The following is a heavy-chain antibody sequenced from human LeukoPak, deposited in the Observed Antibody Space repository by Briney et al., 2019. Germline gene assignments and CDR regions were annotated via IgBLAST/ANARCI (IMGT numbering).Heavy chain of an antibody. Sequence: GGSLRLSCAASGFSFSSFWMTWVRQAPGKGLEWVANINKNGGDQYYGDSVKGRFTISRDNTKNSLYLQMSSLRAEDTAMYYCTTYYDSGPSKDWGQGTLVTVSS. CDR1: GFSFSSFW. J-gene: IGHJ4*02. D-gene: IGHD3-22*01. CDR2: INKNGGDQ. V-gene: IGHV3-7*05. CDR3: TTYYDSGPSKD.